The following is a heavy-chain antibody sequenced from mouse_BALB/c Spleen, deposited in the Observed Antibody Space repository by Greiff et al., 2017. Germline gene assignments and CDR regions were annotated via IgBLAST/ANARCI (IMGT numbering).Heavy chain of an antibody. J-gene: IGHJ4*01. CDR3: AKQWNYRNYDYAMDY. D-gene: IGHD2-1*01. V-gene: IGHV2-6-5*01. CDR2: IWGGGST. Sequence: VQLVESGPGLVAPSQSLSITCTVSGFSLTDYGVSWFRQPPGQGLEWLGVIWGGGSTYYNSDLKSRLSISKDNSKCQVFLKMNSLQTDDTAMYYCAKQWNYRNYDYAMDYWGQGTSVNVSA. CDR1: GFSLTDYG.